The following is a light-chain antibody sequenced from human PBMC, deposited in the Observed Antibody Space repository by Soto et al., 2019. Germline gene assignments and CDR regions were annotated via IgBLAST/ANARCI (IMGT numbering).Light chain of an antibody. Sequence: EIVMTQSPATLSVSPGEXXXXXXXASQSVSSNLAWYQQKPGQAPRLLIYGASTRATGIPARFSGSGSGTEFALTISSLRSEDFAVYYCQQYNNWWTFGQGTKVDIK. J-gene: IGKJ1*01. CDR2: GAS. V-gene: IGKV3-15*01. CDR3: QQYNNWWT. CDR1: QSVSSN.